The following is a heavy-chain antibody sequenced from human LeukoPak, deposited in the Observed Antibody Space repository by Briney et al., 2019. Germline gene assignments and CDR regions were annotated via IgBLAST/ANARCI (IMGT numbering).Heavy chain of an antibody. CDR1: GGSISSGGYY. J-gene: IGHJ4*02. V-gene: IGHV4-31*03. CDR2: IYYSGST. Sequence: PSETLSLTCTVSGGSISSGGYYCSWIRQHPGKGLEWIGYIYYSGSTYYNPSLKSRVTISVDTSKNQFSLKLSSVTAADTAVYYCARFAIAAAGRVYWGQGTLVTVSS. CDR3: ARFAIAAAGRVY. D-gene: IGHD6-13*01.